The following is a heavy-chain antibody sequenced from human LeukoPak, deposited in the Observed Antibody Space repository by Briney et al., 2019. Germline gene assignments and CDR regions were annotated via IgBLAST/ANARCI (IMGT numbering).Heavy chain of an antibody. CDR3: ARDRDSGSYCDY. V-gene: IGHV3-30*04. D-gene: IGHD1-26*01. J-gene: IGHJ4*02. CDR2: ISYDGSDK. CDR1: GFTFSSYA. Sequence: RRSLRLSCAASGFTFSSYAMHWGRQAPRKGLEWVAVISYDGSDKYYADSVKGRFTISRDNSKNTLYLQMNSLRAEDTAVYYCARDRDSGSYCDYWGQGTLVTVSS.